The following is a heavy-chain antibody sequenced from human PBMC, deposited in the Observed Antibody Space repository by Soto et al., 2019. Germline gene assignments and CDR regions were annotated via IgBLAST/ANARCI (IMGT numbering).Heavy chain of an antibody. CDR1: GFAFGSHW. V-gene: IGHV3-74*01. CDR3: ARGIQWRYGMDV. D-gene: IGHD5-12*01. Sequence: EVQLVESGGGLVQPGGSLRLSCAAAGFAFGSHWMHWVRQAPGKGLVWVSRINGDGSSTFYADSVKGRFTISRDNARNTVYLQMNSLRAEDTAVYYCARGIQWRYGMDVWGQGTTVTVSS. CDR2: INGDGSST. J-gene: IGHJ6*02.